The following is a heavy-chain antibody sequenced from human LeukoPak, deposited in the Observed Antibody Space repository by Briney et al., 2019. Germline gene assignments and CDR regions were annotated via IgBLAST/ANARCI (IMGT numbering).Heavy chain of an antibody. D-gene: IGHD3-10*01. CDR2: LTGSGGST. Sequence: GGSLRLSXTASGFTFSNFGMSWVGQAPGKGLEWVSHLTGSGGSTYYAGSVKGRFTISRDNSKNTLYLQMNSLRAEDTAVYYCAKRNYFGAGTYSFDFWGQGTLVTVSS. V-gene: IGHV3-23*01. CDR1: GFTFSNFG. CDR3: AKRNYFGAGTYSFDF. J-gene: IGHJ4*02.